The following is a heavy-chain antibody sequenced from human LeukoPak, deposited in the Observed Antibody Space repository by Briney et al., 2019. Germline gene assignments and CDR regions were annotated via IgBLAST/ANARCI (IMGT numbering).Heavy chain of an antibody. Sequence: GGSLRLSCAASTFSFSDYSMNWVRQAPGKGLEWVSSISSSSTNIYYADSVRGRFTISRDNAKKSLYLQMNSLRAEDTAVYYCATSYGSGSYYDHYYYGMDVWGQGTTVTVSS. D-gene: IGHD3-10*01. CDR3: ATSYGSGSYYDHYYYGMDV. J-gene: IGHJ6*02. CDR1: TFSFSDYS. CDR2: ISSSSTNI. V-gene: IGHV3-21*01.